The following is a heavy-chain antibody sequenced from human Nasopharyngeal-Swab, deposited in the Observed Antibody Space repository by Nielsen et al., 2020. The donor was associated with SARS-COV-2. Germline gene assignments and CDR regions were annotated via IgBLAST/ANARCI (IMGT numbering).Heavy chain of an antibody. Sequence: GESLKLSCTASGFTFGDYAMSWFRQAPGKGLEWVGFIRSKAYGGTTEYAASVKGRFTISRDDSKSISYLQMNSLKTEDTAVYYCTRVSGHWYFDLWGRGTLVTVSS. CDR1: GFTFGDYA. CDR3: TRVSGHWYFDL. V-gene: IGHV3-49*03. J-gene: IGHJ2*01. CDR2: IRSKAYGGTT.